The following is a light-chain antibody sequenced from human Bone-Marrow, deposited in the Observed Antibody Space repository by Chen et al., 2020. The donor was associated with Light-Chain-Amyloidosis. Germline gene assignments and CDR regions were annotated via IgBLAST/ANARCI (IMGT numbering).Light chain of an antibody. J-gene: IGLJ1*01. CDR3: CSYAGSTTYV. V-gene: IGLV2-23*01. CDR1: SSDVGSYNL. CDR2: EGS. Sequence: QSALTQPASVSGSPGQSITISCTGTSSDVGSYNLVSWYQQYPGRAPKLMIYEGSKRPSVVSSRFSGSKSGNTASLTISDLQPEDEADYYCCSYAGSTTYVFGTGTTVTVL.